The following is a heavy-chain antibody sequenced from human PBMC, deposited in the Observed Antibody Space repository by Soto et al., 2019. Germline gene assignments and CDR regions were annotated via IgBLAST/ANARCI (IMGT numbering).Heavy chain of an antibody. CDR3: ARDGGYYGSGSFPYYYGMDV. CDR1: GGSISSGDYY. V-gene: IGHV4-31*03. CDR2: IYYSGST. D-gene: IGHD3-10*01. Sequence: QVQLQESGPGLVKPSQTLSLTCTVSGGSISSGDYYWSWIRQHPGKGLEWIAYIYYSGSTYYNPSLKSRVTISVDTSKNQFSLKLSSVTAADTAVYYCARDGGYYGSGSFPYYYGMDVWGQGTTVTVSS. J-gene: IGHJ6*02.